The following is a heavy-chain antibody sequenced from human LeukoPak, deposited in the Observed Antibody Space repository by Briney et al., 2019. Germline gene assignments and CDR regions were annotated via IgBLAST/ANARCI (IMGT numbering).Heavy chain of an antibody. J-gene: IGHJ3*02. CDR3: ARAPYYYDSSGYKNAFDI. D-gene: IGHD3-22*01. CDR2: IIPIFGTA. Sequence: GASVKVSCKASGGTFSSYAISWVRLAPGQGLEWMGGIIPIFGTANYAQKFQGRVTITADESTSTAYMELSSLRSEDTAVYYCARAPYYYDSSGYKNAFDIWGQGTMVTVSS. CDR1: GGTFSSYA. V-gene: IGHV1-69*13.